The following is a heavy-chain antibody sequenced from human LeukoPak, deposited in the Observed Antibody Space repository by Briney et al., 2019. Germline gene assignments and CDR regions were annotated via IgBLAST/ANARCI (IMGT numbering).Heavy chain of an antibody. Sequence: ASVKVSCRASGYTFTSCYMHWVRQAPGQGLEWMGIINPSGGSTSYAQKFQGRVTMTRDTSTSTVYMELSSLRSEDTAVYYCAMNYYDSSGYYPPRRNFDYWGQGTLVTVSS. V-gene: IGHV1-46*01. CDR3: AMNYYDSSGYYPPRRNFDY. D-gene: IGHD3-22*01. CDR2: INPSGGST. CDR1: GYTFTSCY. J-gene: IGHJ4*02.